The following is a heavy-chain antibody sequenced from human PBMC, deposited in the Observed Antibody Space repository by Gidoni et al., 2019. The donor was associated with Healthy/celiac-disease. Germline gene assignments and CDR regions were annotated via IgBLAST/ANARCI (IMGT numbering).Heavy chain of an antibody. J-gene: IGHJ6*02. CDR3: ARDLGSSWLSDYYYYYGMDV. D-gene: IGHD6-13*01. CDR1: GFTFSSYS. Sequence: EVQLVESGGGLVKPGGSLRLSCAASGFTFSSYSMNWVRQAPGKGLEWVSSISSSSSYIYYADSVKGRFTISRDNAKNSLYLQMNSLRAEDTAVYYCARDLGSSWLSDYYYYYGMDVWGQGTTVTVSS. CDR2: ISSSSSYI. V-gene: IGHV3-21*01.